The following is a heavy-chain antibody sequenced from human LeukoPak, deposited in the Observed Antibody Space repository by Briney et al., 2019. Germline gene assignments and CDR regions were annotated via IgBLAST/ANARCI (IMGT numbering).Heavy chain of an antibody. CDR3: VSGTNGYFDD. J-gene: IGHJ4*02. D-gene: IGHD1-26*01. V-gene: IGHV3-30*02. Sequence: PGGSLRLFCAASGFTFSGYGMHWVSQAPGKGLEWVAFIRYEEGNKYYADSVKGRFTISRDNSKNTLYLQMNSLRAEDTAIYYCVSGTNGYFDDSGQGTLVTVSS. CDR2: IRYEEGNK. CDR1: GFTFSGYG.